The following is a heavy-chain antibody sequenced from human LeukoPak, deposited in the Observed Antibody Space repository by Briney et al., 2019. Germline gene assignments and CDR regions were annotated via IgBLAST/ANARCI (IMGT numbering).Heavy chain of an antibody. CDR2: IIPIFGTA. CDR1: GGTFSSYA. D-gene: IGHD3-3*01. J-gene: IGHJ4*02. CDR3: ARDARRITIFGVVTFFDY. V-gene: IGHV1-69*13. Sequence: SVKVSCKASGGTFSSYAISWVRQAPGQGLEWMGGIIPIFGTANYAQKFQGRVTITADESMSTAYMELSSPRSEDTAVYYCARDARRITIFGVVTFFDYWGQGTLVTVSS.